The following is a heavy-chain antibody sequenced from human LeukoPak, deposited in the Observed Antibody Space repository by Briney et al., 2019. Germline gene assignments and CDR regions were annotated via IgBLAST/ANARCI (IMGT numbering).Heavy chain of an antibody. D-gene: IGHD3-10*01. CDR2: INPNSGNT. Sequence: ASVKVSCKASGYTFTSYDINWVRQATGQGLEWMGSINPNSGNTGYAHKVQGRVTITRNNSINTAYMQLSSLRSEDTAVYYGERSPGSRYYFDYWGQGTLVTVSS. V-gene: IGHV1-8*03. J-gene: IGHJ4*02. CDR1: GYTFTSYD. CDR3: ERSPGSRYYFDY.